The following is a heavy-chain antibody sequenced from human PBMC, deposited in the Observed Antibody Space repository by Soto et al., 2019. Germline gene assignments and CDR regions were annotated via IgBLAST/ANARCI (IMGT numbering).Heavy chain of an antibody. CDR2: IILPFGTP. CDR3: ARSPRSIAAGGIDY. CDR1: GGTFSNYA. J-gene: IGHJ4*02. V-gene: IGHV1-69*13. Sequence: SVKVSCKASGGTFSNYAISWVRQALGQGLEWMGGIILPFGTPNYAQKFQGRVTITADESMTTAYMELSGLRSEDTAVYYCARSPRSIAAGGIDYWGQGFLVTVSS. D-gene: IGHD6-13*01.